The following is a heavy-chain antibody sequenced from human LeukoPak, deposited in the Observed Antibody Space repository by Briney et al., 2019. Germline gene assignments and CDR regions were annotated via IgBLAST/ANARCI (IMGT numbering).Heavy chain of an antibody. J-gene: IGHJ6*02. CDR1: GYTFTGYY. V-gene: IGHV1-2*02. CDR2: INPNSGGT. Sequence: GASVKVSCKASGYTFTGYYMHWVRQAPGQGLEWMGWINPNSGGTNYAQKFQGRVTMTRDTSISTAYMELSRLRSDDTAVYYCARAHVDTAMVWAYYYYYYGMDVWGQGTTVTVSS. D-gene: IGHD5-18*01. CDR3: ARAHVDTAMVWAYYYYYYGMDV.